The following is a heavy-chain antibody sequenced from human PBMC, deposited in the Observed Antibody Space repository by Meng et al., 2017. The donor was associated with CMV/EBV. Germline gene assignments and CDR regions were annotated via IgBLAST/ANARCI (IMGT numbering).Heavy chain of an antibody. CDR3: AKGGSSWYDP. Sequence: GGSLRLSCAASGFTFSSYAMSWVRQAPGKGLEWVSVIYSGGSSTYYADSVKGRFTITRDNSKNTLYLQMNSLRAEDTAVYCCAKGGSSWYDPWGQGTLVTVSS. D-gene: IGHD6-13*01. J-gene: IGHJ5*02. CDR2: IYSGGSST. V-gene: IGHV3-23*03. CDR1: GFTFSSYA.